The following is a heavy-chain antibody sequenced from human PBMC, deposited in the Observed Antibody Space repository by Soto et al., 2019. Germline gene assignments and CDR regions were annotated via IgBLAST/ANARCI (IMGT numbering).Heavy chain of an antibody. CDR3: AIDNTIGGTIASAFDS. J-gene: IGHJ4*02. CDR1: GFTFNNYG. Sequence: QVQVVESGGGVVQPGTSLRLSCAASGFTFNNYGMHWVRQAPGKGLEWVAVIWYDASHKYYADSVKGRFTISRDNSNNQLYLQISSLRAEDTAAYYCAIDNTIGGTIASAFDSWGQGTLVTVSS. CDR2: IWYDASHK. D-gene: IGHD3-16*01. V-gene: IGHV3-33*01.